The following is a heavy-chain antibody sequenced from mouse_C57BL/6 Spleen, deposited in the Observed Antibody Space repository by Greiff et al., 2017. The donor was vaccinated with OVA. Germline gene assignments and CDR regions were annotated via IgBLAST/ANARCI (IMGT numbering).Heavy chain of an antibody. CDR1: GYTFTSYG. CDR2: IYPRSGNT. V-gene: IGHV1-81*01. Sequence: VKLQESGAELARPGASVKLSCKASGYTFTSYGISWVKQRTGQGLEWIGEIYPRSGNTYYNEKFKGKATLTADKSSSTAYMELRSLTSEDSAVYFCARMGYGPRGAMDYWGQGTSVTVSS. J-gene: IGHJ4*01. CDR3: ARMGYGPRGAMDY. D-gene: IGHD1-1*02.